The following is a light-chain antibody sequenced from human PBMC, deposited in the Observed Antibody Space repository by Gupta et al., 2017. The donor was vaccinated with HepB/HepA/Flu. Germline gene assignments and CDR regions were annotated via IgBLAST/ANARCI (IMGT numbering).Light chain of an antibody. CDR3: HQTYSPPQT. V-gene: IGKV1-39*01. Sequence: DIQMTQSPSSLSASVGDRVTITCRASQTIRHYLNWYQQKPGKAPKLLIYAASSLQSGVPSRFSGSGSGTDFTLTISTLQPDDFATHYCHQTYSPPQTFGQGTKVEI. CDR1: QTIRHY. CDR2: AAS. J-gene: IGKJ1*01.